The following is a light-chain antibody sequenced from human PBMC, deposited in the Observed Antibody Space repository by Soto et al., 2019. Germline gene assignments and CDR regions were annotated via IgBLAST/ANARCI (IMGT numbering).Light chain of an antibody. V-gene: IGKV1-5*01. CDR2: DAS. Sequence: DIQMTQSPSTLSASVGDRVTITCRASQSISTRLVWYQQKPGKAPKVLIYDASSLQSGVPSRFSGHGSGTDFTITSSRLQADDSAIYYCQQYKTYTTFGQGTKLEIK. J-gene: IGKJ2*01. CDR3: QQYKTYTT. CDR1: QSISTR.